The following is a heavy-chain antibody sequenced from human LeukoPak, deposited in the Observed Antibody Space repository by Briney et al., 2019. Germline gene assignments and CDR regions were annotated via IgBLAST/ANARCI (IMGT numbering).Heavy chain of an antibody. CDR3: AKAGRYCSSTSCYYFDY. D-gene: IGHD2-2*01. CDR2: ISGSGGST. J-gene: IGHJ4*02. V-gene: IGHV3-23*01. Sequence: GGSLRLSCAASGFTFSSYATSWVRQAPGKGLEWVSAISGSGGSTYYADSVKGRFTISRDNSKNTLYLQMNSLRAEDTAVYYCAKAGRYCSSTSCYYFDYWGQGTLVTVSS. CDR1: GFTFSSYA.